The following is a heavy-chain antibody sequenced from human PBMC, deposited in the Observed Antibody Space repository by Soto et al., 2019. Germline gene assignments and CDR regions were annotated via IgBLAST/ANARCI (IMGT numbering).Heavy chain of an antibody. CDR3: ARVWDFWSGYLGAFDI. V-gene: IGHV3-30-3*01. D-gene: IGHD3-3*01. CDR1: GFTFSSYA. Sequence: QVQLVESGGGVVQPGRSLRLSCAASGFTFSSYAMHWVRQAPGKGREWVAVISYDGSNKYYADSVKGRFTISRDNSKNTLYLQMNSLRAEDTAVYYCARVWDFWSGYLGAFDIWGQGTMVTVSS. J-gene: IGHJ3*02. CDR2: ISYDGSNK.